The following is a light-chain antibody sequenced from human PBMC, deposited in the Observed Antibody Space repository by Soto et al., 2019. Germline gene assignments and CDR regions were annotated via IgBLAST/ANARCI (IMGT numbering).Light chain of an antibody. Sequence: QSVLTQPPSVSGTPGHKVSISCSGSTSNLGGNTVNWYQQLPGTAPKLLIYTNNQRPSGVPDRFSGYKSGTSASLAISGLRSEDEADLYCAAWDDSLNAVVFGGGTKLTVL. J-gene: IGLJ2*01. V-gene: IGLV1-44*01. CDR3: AAWDDSLNAVV. CDR1: TSNLGGNT. CDR2: TNN.